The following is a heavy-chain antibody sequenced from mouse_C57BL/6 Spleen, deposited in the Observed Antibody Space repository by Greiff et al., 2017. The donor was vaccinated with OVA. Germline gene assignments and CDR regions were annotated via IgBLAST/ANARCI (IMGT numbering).Heavy chain of an antibody. Sequence: EVQLVESGPELVKPGASVKMSCKASGYTFTDYNMHWVKQSHGKSLEWIGYINPNNGGTSYNQKLKGKATLHVNKSSSTAYMEHRSLTSEDSAVYYCARQPTLLRVYYFDYWGQGTTLTVSS. D-gene: IGHD1-2*01. J-gene: IGHJ2*01. CDR1: GYTFTDYN. CDR3: ARQPTLLRVYYFDY. V-gene: IGHV1-22*01. CDR2: INPNNGGT.